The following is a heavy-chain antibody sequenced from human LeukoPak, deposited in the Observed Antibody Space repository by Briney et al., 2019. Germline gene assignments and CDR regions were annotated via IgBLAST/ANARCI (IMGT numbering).Heavy chain of an antibody. CDR3: AREIVHSGGDC. CDR1: GYTFTSYG. CDR2: VTPKNGDT. D-gene: IGHD1-26*01. V-gene: IGHV1-2*02. J-gene: IGHJ4*02. Sequence: GASVKVSCKASGYTFTSYGISWVRQAPGQGLEWMGWVTPKNGDTSYTPKFQGRVTMTRDTSISTAHMELSRLTSDDTAIYYCAREIVHSGGDCWGQGTLVIVSS.